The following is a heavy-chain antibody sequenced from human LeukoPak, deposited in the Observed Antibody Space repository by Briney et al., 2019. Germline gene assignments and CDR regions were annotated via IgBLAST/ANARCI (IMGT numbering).Heavy chain of an antibody. CDR3: ARESGYDILTGLDY. Sequence: ASVKVSCKASGYTFTGYYMHWVRQAPGQGLEWMGWINPNSGGTNYAQKFQGRVTMTRDTSISTAYMEPSRLRSDDTAVYYCARESGYDILTGLDYWGQGTLVTVSS. CDR2: INPNSGGT. J-gene: IGHJ4*02. D-gene: IGHD3-9*01. V-gene: IGHV1-2*02. CDR1: GYTFTGYY.